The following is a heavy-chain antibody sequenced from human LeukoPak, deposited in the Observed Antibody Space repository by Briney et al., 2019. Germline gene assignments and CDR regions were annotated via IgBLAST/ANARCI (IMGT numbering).Heavy chain of an antibody. CDR3: ARSVPDYTRFDY. Sequence: GGSLRLSCAASGFTFSDAWMNWVRQAPGKGLEWVSTFKTKYHQVYYAESVRGRFTISTDNSRNTVFLQMNGLRADDTALYYCARSVPDYTRFDYWGQGALVTVSS. D-gene: IGHD4-11*01. CDR1: GFTFSDAW. V-gene: IGHV3-69-1*01. CDR2: FKTKYHQV. J-gene: IGHJ4*02.